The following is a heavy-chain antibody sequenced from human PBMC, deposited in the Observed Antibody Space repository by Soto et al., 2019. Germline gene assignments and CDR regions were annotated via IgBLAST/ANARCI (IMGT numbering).Heavy chain of an antibody. J-gene: IGHJ3*02. Sequence: QVQLVQSGAEVKKPGASVKVSCKASGYPFTNYAMHWVRQAPGQRPEWMGWINAGNGNTKFSQRFQGRVTITRDTSANIAYMELSSLTSEDTAVYYCARAGFCSTTSCSDAFDIWGQGTMVTVSS. CDR1: GYPFTNYA. CDR3: ARAGFCSTTSCSDAFDI. V-gene: IGHV1-3*01. D-gene: IGHD2-2*01. CDR2: INAGNGNT.